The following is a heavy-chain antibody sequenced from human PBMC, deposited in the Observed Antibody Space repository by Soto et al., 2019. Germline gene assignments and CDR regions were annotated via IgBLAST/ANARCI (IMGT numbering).Heavy chain of an antibody. D-gene: IGHD5-18*01. V-gene: IGHV3-23*01. CDR3: AQGYGYQFDF. CDR1: GSTFSSSV. Sequence: HPGGSLRLSCAVSGSTFSSSVMRWVRQPPGKGLEWVSSIGRGGDSHYRDSVKGRFTISRDNSKNTVFLQMNSLTAGDAAIYYCAQGYGYQFDFWGQGTLVTVSS. CDR2: IGRGGDS. J-gene: IGHJ4*02.